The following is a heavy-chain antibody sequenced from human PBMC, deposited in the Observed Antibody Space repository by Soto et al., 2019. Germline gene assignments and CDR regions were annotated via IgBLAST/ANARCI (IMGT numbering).Heavy chain of an antibody. V-gene: IGHV1-8*01. CDR3: ARGAGRSGWYNYYYYYGMDV. J-gene: IGHJ6*02. CDR1: GYTFTSYD. Sequence: QVQLVQSGAEVKKPGASVKVSCKASGYTFTSYDINWVRQATGQGLEWMGWMNPNSGNTGYAQKFQGRVTMTRNTSISTAYRELSSLRSEDTAVYYCARGAGRSGWYNYYYYYGMDVWGQGTTVTVSS. CDR2: MNPNSGNT. D-gene: IGHD6-19*01.